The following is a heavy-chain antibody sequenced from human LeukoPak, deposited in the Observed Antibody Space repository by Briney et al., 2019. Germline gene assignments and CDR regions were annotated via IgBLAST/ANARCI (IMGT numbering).Heavy chain of an antibody. V-gene: IGHV1-18*01. CDR2: ISAYNGNT. CDR1: GYTFTSYG. Sequence: ASVKVSCKASGYTFTSYGISWVRQAPGQGLEWMGWISAYNGNTNYAQKLQGRVTMTTDTSTSTAYMELRSLRSDDTAVYYCARGGYSSGWPHYYYYYYMDVWGKGTTVTVSS. D-gene: IGHD6-19*01. CDR3: ARGGYSSGWPHYYYYYYMDV. J-gene: IGHJ6*03.